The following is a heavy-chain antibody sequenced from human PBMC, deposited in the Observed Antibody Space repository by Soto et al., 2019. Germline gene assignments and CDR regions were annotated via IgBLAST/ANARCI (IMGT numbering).Heavy chain of an antibody. CDR2: ISAYNGNT. Sequence: GASVKVSCNASGYTFTSYGISWVRQAPGQGLEWMGWISAYNGNTNYAQKLQGRVTMTTDTSTSTAYMELRSLRSDDTAVYYCARGTYYYGSDTVMMGDYWGQGTLVTVSS. V-gene: IGHV1-18*04. D-gene: IGHD3-10*01. CDR1: GYTFTSYG. CDR3: ARGTYYYGSDTVMMGDY. J-gene: IGHJ4*02.